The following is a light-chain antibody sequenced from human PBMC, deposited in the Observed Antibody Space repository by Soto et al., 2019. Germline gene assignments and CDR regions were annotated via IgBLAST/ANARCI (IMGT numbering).Light chain of an antibody. J-gene: IGKJ1*01. CDR3: QPDNSYWWT. V-gene: IGKV1-5*01. Sequence: DIQMTQSPSTLPASVGDRVIITCRASQSISNWLAWYQQKPGKAPRLLIYDASNLESGVPSRFSGSGSGTDFTLTISSLQPDDFATYYCQPDNSYWWTFGQGTKVEIK. CDR2: DAS. CDR1: QSISNW.